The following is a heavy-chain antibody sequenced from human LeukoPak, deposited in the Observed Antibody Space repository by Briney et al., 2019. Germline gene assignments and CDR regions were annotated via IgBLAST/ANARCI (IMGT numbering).Heavy chain of an antibody. CDR3: ASGLGDY. CDR2: INHSGST. V-gene: IGHV4-34*01. J-gene: IGHJ4*02. D-gene: IGHD3-22*01. Sequence: SETLSLTCAVYGGSFSGYYWSSTRQPPGKGLEWIGEINHSGSTNYNPSLKSRVTISVDTSKNQFSLKLSSVTAADTAVYYCASGLGDYWGQGTLVTVSS. CDR1: GGSFSGYY.